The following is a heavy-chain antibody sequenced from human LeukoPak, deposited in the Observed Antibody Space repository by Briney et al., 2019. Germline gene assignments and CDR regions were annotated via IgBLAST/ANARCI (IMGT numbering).Heavy chain of an antibody. Sequence: GGSLRLSCAASGFTFSSYSMNWVRQAPGKGLEWVSSISSSSSYMYYADSVKGRFTISRDNAKNSLYLQMNSLRAEDTAVYYCARDQGDGYPRYWGQGTLVTVSS. CDR2: ISSSSSYM. D-gene: IGHD5-24*01. CDR3: ARDQGDGYPRY. J-gene: IGHJ4*02. V-gene: IGHV3-21*01. CDR1: GFTFSSYS.